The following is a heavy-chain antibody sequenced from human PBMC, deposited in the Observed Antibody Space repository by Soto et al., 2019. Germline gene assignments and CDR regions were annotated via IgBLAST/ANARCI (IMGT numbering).Heavy chain of an antibody. CDR1: GFTFSSYA. V-gene: IGHV3-30-3*01. D-gene: IGHD1-26*01. CDR2: ISYDGSNK. J-gene: IGHJ6*02. CDR3: AKAEPSREVGATYYYYYGMDV. Sequence: GGSLRLSCAASGFTFSSYAMHWVRQAPGKGLEWVAVISYDGSNKYYADSVKGRFTISRDNSKNTLYLQMNSLRAEDTAVYYCAKAEPSREVGATYYYYYGMDVWGQGTTVTVSS.